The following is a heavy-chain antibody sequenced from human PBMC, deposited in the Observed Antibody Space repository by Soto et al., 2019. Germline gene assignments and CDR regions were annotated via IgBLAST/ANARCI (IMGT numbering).Heavy chain of an antibody. CDR2: ISTSGNIK. Sequence: QVQLVESGGGLVKPGGALRLSCAASGFTFSDYDMTWIRQAAGKGLEWVSYISTSGNIKYYAESVEGRFTISRDNAKNSLYMQMNRLRADDTAVYLCARHGGTFDHCGQGTLVTVSS. V-gene: IGHV3-11*01. J-gene: IGHJ5*02. CDR1: GFTFSDYD. D-gene: IGHD3-16*01. CDR3: ARHGGTFDH.